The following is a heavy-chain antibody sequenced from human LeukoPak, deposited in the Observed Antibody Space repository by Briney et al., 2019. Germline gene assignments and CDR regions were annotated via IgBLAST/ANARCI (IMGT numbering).Heavy chain of an antibody. Sequence: GGSLRLSCAASGFTFSSYTMNWVRQAPGKGLEWVSFISTSSSYMYYADSVKGRFTISRDNAKNSLYLQMDSLRAEDTAVYYCARSTWSTDAFDIWGQGTMVTVSS. CDR3: ARSTWSTDAFDI. CDR1: GFTFSSYT. V-gene: IGHV3-21*01. D-gene: IGHD1-1*01. J-gene: IGHJ3*02. CDR2: ISTSSSYM.